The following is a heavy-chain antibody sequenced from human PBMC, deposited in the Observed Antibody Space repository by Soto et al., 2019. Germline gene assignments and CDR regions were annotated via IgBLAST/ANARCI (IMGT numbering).Heavy chain of an antibody. J-gene: IGHJ4*02. CDR3: ARGQGIFGVVTPTAVDY. CDR1: GFTFSSYG. D-gene: IGHD3-3*01. V-gene: IGHV3-33*01. CDR2: IWYDGSNK. Sequence: GGSLRLSCAASGFTFSSYGMHWVRQAPGKGLEWVAVIWYDGSNKYYADSVKGRFTISRDNSKNTLYLQMNSLRAEDTAVYYCARGQGIFGVVTPTAVDYWGQGTLVTVSS.